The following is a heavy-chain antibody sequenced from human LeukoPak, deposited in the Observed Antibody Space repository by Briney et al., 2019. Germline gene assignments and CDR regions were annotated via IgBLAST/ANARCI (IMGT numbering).Heavy chain of an antibody. CDR1: GGSISSSYY. CDR2: IYYSGST. Sequence: PSETLSLTCTVSGGSISSSYYWGWIRQPPGKGLEWIGTIYYSGSTYHNPSLKSRVTISVDTSKNQFSLKLSSVTAADTAVYYCARHASLSIAAYFEYWGQGTLVTVSS. CDR3: ARHASLSIAAYFEY. V-gene: IGHV4-39*01. D-gene: IGHD6-6*01. J-gene: IGHJ4*02.